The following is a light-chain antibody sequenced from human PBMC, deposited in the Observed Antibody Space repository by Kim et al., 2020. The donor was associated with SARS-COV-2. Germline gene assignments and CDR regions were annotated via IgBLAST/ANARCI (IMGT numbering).Light chain of an antibody. Sequence: SSELTQDPAVSVALGQTVRLTCQGDSLRNYYASWYQQRPGQAPTLVLYGKYDRPSGIPDRFSGSASGNTASFTITGAQAEDEGYYYCSSRDSTGDHVVF. CDR1: SLRNYY. CDR3: SSRDSTGDHVV. CDR2: GKY. V-gene: IGLV3-19*01. J-gene: IGLJ3*02.